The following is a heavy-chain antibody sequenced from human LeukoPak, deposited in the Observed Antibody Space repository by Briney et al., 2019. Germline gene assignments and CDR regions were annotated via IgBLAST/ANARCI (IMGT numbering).Heavy chain of an antibody. Sequence: ASVTVSCKASGYTFTSYGIRWVRQAPGQGIEWMGWISAYNGNTNYAQKLQGRVTMTTDTSTSTAYMELRSLRSDDTAVYYCAREKTGPMVRGVTLDYWGQGTLVTVSS. CDR3: AREKTGPMVRGVTLDY. V-gene: IGHV1-18*04. D-gene: IGHD3-10*01. J-gene: IGHJ4*02. CDR1: GYTFTSYG. CDR2: ISAYNGNT.